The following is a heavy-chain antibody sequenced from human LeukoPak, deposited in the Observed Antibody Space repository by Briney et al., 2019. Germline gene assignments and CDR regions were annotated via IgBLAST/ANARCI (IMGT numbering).Heavy chain of an antibody. CDR3: ARRVIITSGYYYYMDV. J-gene: IGHJ6*03. D-gene: IGHD3-10*01. V-gene: IGHV4-34*01. CDR1: GGSFSGYY. Sequence: PSETLSLTCAVYGGSFSGYYWSWIRQPPGKGLEWIGEINHSGSTNYNPSLKSRVTISVDTSKNQFSLKLSSVTAADTAVYYCARRVIITSGYYYYMDVWGKGTTVTVSS. CDR2: INHSGST.